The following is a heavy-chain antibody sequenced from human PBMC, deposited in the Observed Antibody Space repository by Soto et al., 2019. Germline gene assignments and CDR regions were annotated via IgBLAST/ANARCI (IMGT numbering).Heavy chain of an antibody. Sequence: SETLSLTCSVSGDSISTVDYFWAWIRQPPXQALEYIGYIYKSATTYYNPSFESRVAISLDTSKSQFSLNVTSVTAADTAVYFCARGRYCLTGRCFPNWFDSWGQGTLVTVSS. CDR2: IYKSATT. J-gene: IGHJ5*01. CDR3: ARGRYCLTGRCFPNWFDS. V-gene: IGHV4-30-4*01. D-gene: IGHD2-15*01. CDR1: GDSISTVDYF.